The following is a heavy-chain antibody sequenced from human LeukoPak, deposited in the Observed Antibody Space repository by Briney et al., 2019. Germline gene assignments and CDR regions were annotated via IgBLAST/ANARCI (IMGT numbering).Heavy chain of an antibody. V-gene: IGHV3-48*02. Sequence: GGSLRLSCAASGFTFSSYSMNWVRQAPGKGLEWVSYISSSSSTIYYADSVKGRFTISRDNAKNSLYLQMNSLRDEDTAVYYCAREVRVRGVFALDYWGQGTLVTVSS. J-gene: IGHJ4*02. D-gene: IGHD3-10*01. CDR1: GFTFSSYS. CDR3: AREVRVRGVFALDY. CDR2: ISSSSSTI.